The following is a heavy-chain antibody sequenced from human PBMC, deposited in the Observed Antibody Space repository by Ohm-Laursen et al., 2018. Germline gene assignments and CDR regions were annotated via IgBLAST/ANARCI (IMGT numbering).Heavy chain of an antibody. J-gene: IGHJ4*02. CDR3: ARDSYYYGSGTYSYNFDY. Sequence: SLRLSCAASGFTFSDYYMTWIRQAPGKGLEWVSYISTSGSNIYYADSVKGRFTISRDNAKNSLYLQMNSLRAEDTAVYFCARDSYYYGSGTYSYNFDYWGQGTLVTVSS. D-gene: IGHD3-10*01. CDR1: GFTFSDYY. CDR2: ISTSGSNI. V-gene: IGHV3-11*01.